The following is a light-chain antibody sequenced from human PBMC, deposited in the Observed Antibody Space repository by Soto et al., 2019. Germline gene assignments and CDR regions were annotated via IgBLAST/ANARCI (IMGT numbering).Light chain of an antibody. CDR3: CSYADRYILI. CDR1: RSDVGAYNH. CDR2: GVS. Sequence: QSALTQPRSVSGSPGQSVTISCTGSRSDVGAYNHVSWYQKHPGKGPKLMIYGVSERPSGVPDRFSGSKSGNTASLTISGLQTEDEADYYCCSYADRYILIFGGGTKLTVL. J-gene: IGLJ2*01. V-gene: IGLV2-11*01.